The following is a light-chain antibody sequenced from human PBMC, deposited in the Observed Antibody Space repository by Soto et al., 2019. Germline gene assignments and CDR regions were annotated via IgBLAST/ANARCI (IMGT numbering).Light chain of an antibody. CDR2: DVS. CDR3: GSYSSSSTLCV. V-gene: IGLV2-14*03. J-gene: IGLJ1*01. Sequence: QSVLTQPASVSGSPGQSITISCTGTSSDVGGSNYVSWYQQHPGKAPKLMIYDVSNRPSGVSNRFSGSKSGNTASLTISGIQAEDEADYYCGSYSSSSTLCVFGTGTKVTVL. CDR1: SSDVGGSNY.